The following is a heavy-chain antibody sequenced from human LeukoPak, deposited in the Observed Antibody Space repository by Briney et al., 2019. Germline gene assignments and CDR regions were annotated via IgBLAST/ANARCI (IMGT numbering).Heavy chain of an antibody. CDR1: GGTFSSYA. D-gene: IGHD3-22*01. J-gene: IGHJ4*02. Sequence: SVKVSCKASGGTFSSYAISWVRHGPGQGLEWMGRIIPILGIANYAQKFQGRVTIAADKSTSTAYMELSSLRSEDTAVYYCARDANGYSPFDYWGQGTLVTVSS. CDR2: IIPILGIA. V-gene: IGHV1-69*04. CDR3: ARDANGYSPFDY.